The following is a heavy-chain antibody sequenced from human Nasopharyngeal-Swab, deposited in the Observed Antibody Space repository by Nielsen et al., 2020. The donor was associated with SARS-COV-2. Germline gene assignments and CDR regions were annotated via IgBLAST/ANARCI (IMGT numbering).Heavy chain of an antibody. CDR3: ARFNYYDSSGHDAFDI. CDR1: GFTFSSYA. Sequence: GESLQISCAASGFTFSSYAMHWVRQAPGKGLEWVAVISYDGSNKYYADSVKGRFTISRDNSKNTLYLQMNSLRAEDTAVYYCARFNYYDSSGHDAFDIWGQGTMVTVSS. J-gene: IGHJ3*02. V-gene: IGHV3-30-3*01. D-gene: IGHD3-22*01. CDR2: ISYDGSNK.